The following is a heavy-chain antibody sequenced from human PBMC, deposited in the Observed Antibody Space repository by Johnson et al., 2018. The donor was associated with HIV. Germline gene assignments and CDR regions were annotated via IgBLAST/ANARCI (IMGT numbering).Heavy chain of an antibody. CDR1: GFTFSSYW. Sequence: VLLVESGGGLVQPGGSLRLSCATSGFTFSSYWMSWVRQAPGKGLEWVANIKQDGSEKFYVDSVKGRFTISRDNAKNSLYLQMNSLRHEDTAMYYCAKEGDYRVSFGHYSSDAFDMWGQGTMVTVSS. V-gene: IGHV3-7*01. D-gene: IGHD2-21*01. CDR3: AKEGDYRVSFGHYSSDAFDM. J-gene: IGHJ3*02. CDR2: IKQDGSEK.